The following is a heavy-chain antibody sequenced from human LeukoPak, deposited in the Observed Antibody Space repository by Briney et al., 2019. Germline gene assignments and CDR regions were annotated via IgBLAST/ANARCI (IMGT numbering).Heavy chain of an antibody. V-gene: IGHV3-48*01. CDR2: ISSSSSTI. J-gene: IGHJ4*02. CDR3: ARTQEGFWSGYYTGFDY. CDR1: GFTFSSYS. D-gene: IGHD3-3*01. Sequence: GGSLGLSCAASGFTFSSYSMNGVRQAPGKGVEWVSCISSSSSTIYYADSVKGRFTISRDNAKNSLYLQMNSLRAEDTAVYYCARTQEGFWSGYYTGFDYWGQGTLVTVSS.